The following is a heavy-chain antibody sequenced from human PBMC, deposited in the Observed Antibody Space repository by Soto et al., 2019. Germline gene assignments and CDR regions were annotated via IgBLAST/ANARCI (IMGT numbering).Heavy chain of an antibody. V-gene: IGHV3-74*01. D-gene: IGHD4-17*01. J-gene: IGHJ4*02. CDR3: ASTTVTTFDY. Sequence: PGGSLRLSCAASGFSFRSYWMHWVRQVPGKPLVWVARINSDGSSIAYADSVKGRFTISRDNAKNTLHLDMNSLRAEDTALYYCASTTVTTFDYWSQGTLVTVSS. CDR2: INSDGSSI. CDR1: GFSFRSYW.